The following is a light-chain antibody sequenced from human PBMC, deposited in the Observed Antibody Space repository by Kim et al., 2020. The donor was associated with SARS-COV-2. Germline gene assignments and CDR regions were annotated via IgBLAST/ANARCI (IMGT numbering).Light chain of an antibody. CDR3: QQYYSYPPT. CDR1: QGISSY. Sequence: ASAGDRVTITCRASQGISSYLAWYQQKPGKAPKLLIYAASTLQSGVPSRFSGSGSGTDFTLTISCLQSEDFATYYCQQYYSYPPTFGQGTKVDIK. V-gene: IGKV1-8*01. CDR2: AAS. J-gene: IGKJ1*01.